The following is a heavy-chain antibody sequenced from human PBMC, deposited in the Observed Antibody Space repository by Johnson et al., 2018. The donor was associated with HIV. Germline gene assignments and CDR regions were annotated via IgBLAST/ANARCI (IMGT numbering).Heavy chain of an antibody. Sequence: VQLVESGGGLVQPGRSLRLSCVASGFTLDDYAMHWVRQAPGKGLEWVSGISWNSGSIAYADSVKGRFTISSDNAKNSLYLQINSLRVEDTALYYCARDRSGNDAFDIWGQGTMVTVSS. CDR1: GFTLDDYA. V-gene: IGHV3-9*01. CDR3: ARDRSGNDAFDI. D-gene: IGHD1-26*01. J-gene: IGHJ3*02. CDR2: ISWNSGSI.